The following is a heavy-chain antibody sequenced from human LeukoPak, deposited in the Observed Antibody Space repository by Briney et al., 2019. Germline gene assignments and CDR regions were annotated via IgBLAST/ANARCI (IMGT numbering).Heavy chain of an antibody. Sequence: SKTLSLTCVVSGYSISSGFYWGWIRQPPGKGLEWIASIYHSGSTYHNPSLRSRLTISVDKSKNQFSLKLTSVTAADTAMYYCAKISRRWPDYWGQGTLVTVSS. J-gene: IGHJ4*02. V-gene: IGHV4-38-2*01. CDR3: AKISRRWPDY. D-gene: IGHD4-23*01. CDR1: GYSISSGFY. CDR2: IYHSGST.